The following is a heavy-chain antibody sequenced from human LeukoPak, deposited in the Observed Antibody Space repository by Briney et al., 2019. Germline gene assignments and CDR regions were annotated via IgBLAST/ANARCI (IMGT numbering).Heavy chain of an antibody. CDR3: ASLLSGSNQINDY. J-gene: IGHJ4*02. V-gene: IGHV3-7*01. Sequence: PGGSLRLSCAASGFTFSSYWMSWVRQAPGKGLEWVANIKQDGSEKYYVDSVKGRFTISRDNAKNSLCLQMNSLRAEDTAVYYCASLLSGSNQINDYWGQGTLVTVSS. CDR2: IKQDGSEK. D-gene: IGHD1-26*01. CDR1: GFTFSSYW.